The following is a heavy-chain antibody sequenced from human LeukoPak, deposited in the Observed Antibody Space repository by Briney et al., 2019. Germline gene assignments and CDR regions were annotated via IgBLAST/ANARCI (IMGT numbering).Heavy chain of an antibody. CDR2: VYHTGNS. J-gene: IGHJ4*02. V-gene: IGHV4-38-2*02. D-gene: IGHD6-19*01. Sequence: SETLSLTCTVSDYSISGGYYWGWIRQPPGKGLEWIGSVYHTGNSYYNPSLKSRATISVDTSKNHFSLKLRSVTAADTAVYYCARAETYSSGWYDAFFDYWGQGTLVTVSS. CDR3: ARAETYSSGWYDAFFDY. CDR1: DYSISGGYY.